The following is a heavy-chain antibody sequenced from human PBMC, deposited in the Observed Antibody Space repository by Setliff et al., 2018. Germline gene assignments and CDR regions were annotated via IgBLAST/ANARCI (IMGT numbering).Heavy chain of an antibody. D-gene: IGHD3-9*01. CDR2: ISPYTGNT. V-gene: IGHV1-18*01. J-gene: IGHJ4*02. CDR1: GYTFFTSG. CDR3: ARDPQITYDILTGEPL. Sequence: ASVKVSCKASGYTFFTSGISWVRQAPGQGLEWMGWISPYTGNTKYAQKFQGRVSMTTDTSTSTAHMELRSLRSEDTAVYYCARDPQITYDILTGEPLWGQGTLVTVSS.